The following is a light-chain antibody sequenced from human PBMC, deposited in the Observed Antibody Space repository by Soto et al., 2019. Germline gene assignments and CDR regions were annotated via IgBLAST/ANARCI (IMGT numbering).Light chain of an antibody. CDR1: QSVSSSY. CDR2: GAS. V-gene: IGKV3-20*01. Sequence: EIVLTQSPATLSLSPVERATLSCMASQSVSSSYLAWYQQKPGQAPRLLIYGASSRVTGFPDRFSGSGSGTDFTLTINGLEPDDFAVYYCQQYGSSPWTFGQGTKVDI. J-gene: IGKJ1*01. CDR3: QQYGSSPWT.